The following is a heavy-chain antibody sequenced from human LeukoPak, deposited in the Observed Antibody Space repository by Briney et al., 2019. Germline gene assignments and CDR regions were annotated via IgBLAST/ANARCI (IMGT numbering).Heavy chain of an antibody. V-gene: IGHV4-59*08. CDR1: GGSISSYY. Sequence: SETLSLTCTVSGGSISSYYWSWIRQPPGKGLEGIGYIYYSGSTNYNPSLKSRVTISVDTSKNQFFLKESSVPAGDGRVFYCARQSGDAFDIWGQGKMVTVSP. J-gene: IGHJ3*02. CDR3: ARQSGDAFDI. CDR2: IYYSGST. D-gene: IGHD7-27*01.